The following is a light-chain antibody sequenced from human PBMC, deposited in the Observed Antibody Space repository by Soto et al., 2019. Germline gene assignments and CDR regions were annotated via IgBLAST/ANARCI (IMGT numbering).Light chain of an antibody. CDR3: QQRSNWPPWT. V-gene: IGKV3-11*01. CDR1: QSVSSY. J-gene: IGKJ1*01. Sequence: EIVLTQSPATLSLSPGERATLSCRASQSVSSYLAWYQQKPGQAPRLLIYDASNRATGIPARFSGSGSGTDFTLTISSLEPEDFAVYYCQQRSNWPPWTVGQGTKVEIK. CDR2: DAS.